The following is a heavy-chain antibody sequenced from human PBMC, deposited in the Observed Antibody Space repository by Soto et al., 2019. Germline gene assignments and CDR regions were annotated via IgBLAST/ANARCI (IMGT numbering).Heavy chain of an antibody. V-gene: IGHV3-23*01. CDR3: AAGYSSRLVPQH. CDR2: ISGSGGST. CDR1: GFTFSSYA. D-gene: IGHD6-13*01. J-gene: IGHJ6*02. Sequence: GGSLRLSCAASGFTFSSYAMSWVRQPPGKGLEWVSAISGSGGSTYYADSVKGRFTISRDNSKNTLYLQVNSLRADDTAVYYCAAGYSSRLVPQHWGQGTTVTAP.